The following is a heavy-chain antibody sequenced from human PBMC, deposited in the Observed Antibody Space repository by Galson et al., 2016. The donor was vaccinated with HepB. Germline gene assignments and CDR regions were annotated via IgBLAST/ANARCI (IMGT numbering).Heavy chain of an antibody. V-gene: IGHV4-59*01. D-gene: IGHD7-27*01. CDR1: GGSISSYF. J-gene: IGHJ4*02. CDR3: ARTMGNPSHFDF. CDR2: IYKTGST. Sequence: SETLSLTCNVSGGSISSYFWSWIRQTPGKELEWFGYIYKTGSTNYSPSLKSRVTISVDTTRNQFYLKVRSVTAPDTAVYYCARTMGNPSHFDFWDQGTLVTIS.